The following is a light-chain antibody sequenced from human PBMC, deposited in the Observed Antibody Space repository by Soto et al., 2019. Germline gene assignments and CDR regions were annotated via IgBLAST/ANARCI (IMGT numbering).Light chain of an antibody. CDR3: QQYGNSPWT. Sequence: EIVMTQSPATLSVSPGDRATLSCRASQSVSRNLAWYQQKPGQAPRLLIYGASTRATGIPARFSGSGSGTEFTLTINSLQSEDSAVYYCQQYGNSPWTFGQGTKVDIK. V-gene: IGKV3-15*01. CDR2: GAS. CDR1: QSVSRN. J-gene: IGKJ1*01.